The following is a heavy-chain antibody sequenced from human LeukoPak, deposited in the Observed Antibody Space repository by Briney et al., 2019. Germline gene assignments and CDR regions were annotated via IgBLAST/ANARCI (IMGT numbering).Heavy chain of an antibody. Sequence: GGSLRLSCAASGFTFSSYAMHWVRQAPGKGLEWVAVISYDGSNKYYADSVKGRFTISRDNSKNTLYLQMDSLRAEDTAVYYCAGGDYVNYWGQGPLVSVSS. CDR3: AGGDYVNY. CDR2: ISYDGSNK. V-gene: IGHV3-30-3*01. J-gene: IGHJ4*02. D-gene: IGHD4-17*01. CDR1: GFTFSSYA.